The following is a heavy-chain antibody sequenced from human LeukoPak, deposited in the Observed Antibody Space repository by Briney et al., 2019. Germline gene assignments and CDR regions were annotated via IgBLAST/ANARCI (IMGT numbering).Heavy chain of an antibody. CDR2: FNHSGNT. J-gene: IGHJ2*01. D-gene: IGHD4-17*01. CDR3: ARGKVTRDWYFDL. V-gene: IGHV4-34*01. Sequence: SETLSLTCTVYGXSFSDFHWSWIRLPPGKGLEWIGEFNHSGNTNYNPSLKSRVTISIDTSKNQFSLKLSSVTAADTAVYYCARGKVTRDWYFDLWGRGTLVTVSS. CDR1: GXSFSDFH.